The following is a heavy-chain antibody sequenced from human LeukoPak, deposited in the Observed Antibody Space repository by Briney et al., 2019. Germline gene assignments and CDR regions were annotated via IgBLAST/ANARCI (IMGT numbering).Heavy chain of an antibody. D-gene: IGHD2-2*01. CDR3: ARIVVVPVAAHRDFDY. J-gene: IGHJ4*02. CDR1: GGSISSGDYY. V-gene: IGHV4-30-4*01. CDR2: IHYSGST. Sequence: SETLSLTCTVSGGSISSGDYYWSWIRQPPGKGLEWIGYIHYSGSTYYNPSLKSRVTISVDTSKNQFSLKLSSVTAADTAVYYCARIVVVPVAAHRDFDYWGQGTLVTVSS.